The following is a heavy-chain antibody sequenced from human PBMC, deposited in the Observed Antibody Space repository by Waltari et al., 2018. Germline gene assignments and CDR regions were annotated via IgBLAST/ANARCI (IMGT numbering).Heavy chain of an antibody. V-gene: IGHV3-30*18. CDR2: ASFDGSTT. Sequence: QVQLVESGGGVVQPGMSLSLSCAASGFSISHFGMHWVRQAPGKGLEWVALASFDGSTTYYADSVRGRFTISRDNSKNTLYLDINTLRVDDTAIYYCAKDAFGNTYLDHWGQGTLVTVSS. CDR1: GFSISHFG. CDR3: AKDAFGNTYLDH. J-gene: IGHJ5*02. D-gene: IGHD3-10*01.